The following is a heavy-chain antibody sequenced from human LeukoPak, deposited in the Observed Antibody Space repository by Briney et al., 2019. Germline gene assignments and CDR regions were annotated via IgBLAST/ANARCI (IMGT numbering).Heavy chain of an antibody. CDR1: GGSISSYY. Sequence: PSETLSLTCTVSGGSISSYYWSWIRQPPGKGLEWIGYIYYSGSTNYNPSLKSRVTISVDTSKNQFSLKLSSVTAADTAVYYCARGTESAGRGNWFDPWGQGTLVTVSS. V-gene: IGHV4-59*01. CDR3: ARGTESAGRGNWFDP. CDR2: IYYSGST. D-gene: IGHD1-1*01. J-gene: IGHJ5*02.